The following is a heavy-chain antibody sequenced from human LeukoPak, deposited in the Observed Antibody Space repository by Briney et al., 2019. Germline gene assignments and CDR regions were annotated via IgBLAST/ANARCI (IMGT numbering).Heavy chain of an antibody. CDR3: PTDRATFYYYYGMDV. Sequence: GGSLRLSCAASGFTFSNAWMSWVRQAPGKGLEWGGRIKSKTDGGTADYAAPVKGRFTISRDDSKHTLYLQMNSLKTEDTAVYYCPTDRATFYYYYGMDVWGQGTTVTVSS. D-gene: IGHD3-16*01. V-gene: IGHV3-15*01. CDR2: IKSKTDGGTA. CDR1: GFTFSNAW. J-gene: IGHJ6*02.